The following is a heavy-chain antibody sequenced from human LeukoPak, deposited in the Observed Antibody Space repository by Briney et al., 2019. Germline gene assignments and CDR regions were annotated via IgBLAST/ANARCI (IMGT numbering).Heavy chain of an antibody. CDR2: IYHSGST. Sequence: SQTLSLTCAVSGGSISSGGYSWSWIRQPPGKGLEWIGYIYHSGSTYYNPSLKSRVTISVDRSKNQFSLKLSSVTAADTAVYYCARGWSYDFWSGYPYYYYYGMDVWGQGTTVTVSS. D-gene: IGHD3-3*01. CDR1: GGSISSGGYS. V-gene: IGHV4-30-2*01. J-gene: IGHJ6*02. CDR3: ARGWSYDFWSGYPYYYYYGMDV.